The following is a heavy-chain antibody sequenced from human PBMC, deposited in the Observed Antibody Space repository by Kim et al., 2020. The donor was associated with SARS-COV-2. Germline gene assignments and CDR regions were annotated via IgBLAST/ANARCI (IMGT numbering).Heavy chain of an antibody. CDR1: GFTFTTYN. Sequence: GGSLRLSCAASGFTFTTYNMNWVRQAPGKGLEWISYISVTDAIYYADSVKGRFTISRDYAKNSLDLLMNSLRDEDTAVYYCARDWNWGIDVWGQGTLVTVSS. CDR3: ARDWNWGIDV. J-gene: IGHJ4*02. CDR2: ISVTDAI. V-gene: IGHV3-48*02. D-gene: IGHD7-27*01.